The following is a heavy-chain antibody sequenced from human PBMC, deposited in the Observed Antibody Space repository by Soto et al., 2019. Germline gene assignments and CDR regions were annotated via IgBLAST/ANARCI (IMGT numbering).Heavy chain of an antibody. D-gene: IGHD2-8*01. CDR2: IYHSGST. V-gene: IGHV4-4*02. J-gene: IGHJ4*01. Sequence: SETLSLTCAVSGGTISINNWWIWVRQPPGKGLEWIGGIYHSGSTNYNPSFKSRGIISVDKSKNQFSLNLSSVTAADTAVYYCATRRHGQGSLDYWGHGTVVTVSS. CDR3: ATRRHGQGSLDY. CDR1: GGTISINNW.